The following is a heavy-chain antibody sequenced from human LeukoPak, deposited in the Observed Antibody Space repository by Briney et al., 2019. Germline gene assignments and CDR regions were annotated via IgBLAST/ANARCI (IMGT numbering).Heavy chain of an antibody. D-gene: IGHD6-13*01. Sequence: QPGASLRLSCAASGLIVSSNYMSWVRQPPGKGLEWVSTIYSGGSTYYADSVKGRFTISRDNSQNTLYLQMNSLRAEDTALYYCARAATLAGPFDYWGQGTLVTVSA. CDR1: GLIVSSNY. J-gene: IGHJ4*02. CDR3: ARAATLAGPFDY. CDR2: IYSGGST. V-gene: IGHV3-53*01.